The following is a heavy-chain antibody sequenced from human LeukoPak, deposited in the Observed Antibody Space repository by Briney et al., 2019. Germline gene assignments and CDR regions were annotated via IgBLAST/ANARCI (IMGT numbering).Heavy chain of an antibody. Sequence: GGSLRLSCAASGFTFSSYGMHWVRQAPGKGLDWVAFIWYDGSNKYYADSVKGRFTISRDNSKTTLYLQMTSLRAEDTAVYYCAKGSDSSILGKGIDYWGQGTLVTVSS. J-gene: IGHJ4*02. V-gene: IGHV3-30*02. D-gene: IGHD7-27*01. CDR2: IWYDGSNK. CDR3: AKGSDSSILGKGIDY. CDR1: GFTFSSYG.